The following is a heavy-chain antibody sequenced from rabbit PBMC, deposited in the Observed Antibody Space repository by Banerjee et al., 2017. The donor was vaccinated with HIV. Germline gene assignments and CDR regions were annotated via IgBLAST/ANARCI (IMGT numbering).Heavy chain of an antibody. CDR1: GFSFSSSYY. V-gene: IGHV1S40*01. J-gene: IGHJ4*01. D-gene: IGHD4-2*01. CDR3: ARVNAGSISYPDSFNL. Sequence: QSLEESGGDLVKPGASLTLTCTASGFSFSSSYYMCWVRQAPGKGLEGIGFIATSSGNNTYSNWAEGRFTIAITSSTTLTRQMTSLTAAVTTTYFGARVNAGSISYPDSFNLWGPGTLVTVS. CDR2: IATSSGNN.